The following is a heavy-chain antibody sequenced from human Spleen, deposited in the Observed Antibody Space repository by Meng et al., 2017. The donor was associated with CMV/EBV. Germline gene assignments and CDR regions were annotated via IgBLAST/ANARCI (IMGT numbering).Heavy chain of an antibody. J-gene: IGHJ6*02. D-gene: IGHD6-6*01. CDR1: GFTFSSYW. V-gene: IGHV3-74*01. CDR2: SNNDGTIT. Sequence: GGSLKISCTASGFTFSSYWMHWVRQAPGKGLVWVSRSNNDGTITTYADSAQGRFTISRDNAKNTLYLQMNSLRAEDTAVYYCARRGYSSSSEGMDVWGQGTTVTVSS. CDR3: ARRGYSSSSEGMDV.